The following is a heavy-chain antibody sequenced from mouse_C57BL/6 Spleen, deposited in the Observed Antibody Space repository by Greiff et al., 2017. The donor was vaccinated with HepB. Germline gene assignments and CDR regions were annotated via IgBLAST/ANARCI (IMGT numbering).Heavy chain of an antibody. V-gene: IGHV1-50*01. D-gene: IGHD1-1*02. J-gene: IGHJ3*01. Sequence: VQLQESGAGLVKPGASVKLSCKASGFTFTSYWMPWVQQRPGQGLEWIGDIDPSDSYTNYNQKFKGKATLTVDTSSSTAYLQHISLTSEDSAVYYCAGRGWLGGAWFAYWGQGTLVTVSA. CDR3: AGRGWLGGAWFAY. CDR2: IDPSDSYT. CDR1: GFTFTSYW.